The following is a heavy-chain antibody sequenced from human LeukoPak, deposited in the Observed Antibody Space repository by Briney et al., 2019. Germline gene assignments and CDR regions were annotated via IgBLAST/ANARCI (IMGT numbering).Heavy chain of an antibody. CDR1: GGSVSSGSYY. CDR2: IYYSGST. Sequence: SETLSLTGTVSGGSVSSGSYYWSWIRQPPGKGLEWIGYIYYSGSTNYNPSLKSRVTISVDTSKNQFSLKLSSVTAADTAVYYCASQSIIQGLDVWGQGTTVTVSS. J-gene: IGHJ6*02. D-gene: IGHD1-14*01. V-gene: IGHV4-61*01. CDR3: ASQSIIQGLDV.